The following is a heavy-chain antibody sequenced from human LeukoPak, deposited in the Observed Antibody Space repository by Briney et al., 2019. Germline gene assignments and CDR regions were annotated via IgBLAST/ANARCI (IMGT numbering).Heavy chain of an antibody. Sequence: GGSLRLSCAASGFTFSSYAMSWVRQAPGKGLEWVSAISGSGGSAYYADSVKGRFTISRDNSKNTLYLQMNSLRAEDTAVYYCAKTPLIWGFAYWYFDLWGRGTLVTVSS. J-gene: IGHJ2*01. CDR2: ISGSGGSA. D-gene: IGHD3-16*01. V-gene: IGHV3-23*01. CDR3: AKTPLIWGFAYWYFDL. CDR1: GFTFSSYA.